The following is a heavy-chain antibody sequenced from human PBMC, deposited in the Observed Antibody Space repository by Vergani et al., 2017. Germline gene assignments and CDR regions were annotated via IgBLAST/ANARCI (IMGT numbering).Heavy chain of an antibody. Sequence: QVQLQQWGAGLLKPSETLSLTCAVYGGSFSGYYWSWIRQPPGKGLELIGEINHSGSTYYNPSLKSRVTISVDRSKNQFSLKLSSVTAADTAVYYCARGLFTMVRGVPRYGMDVWGQGTTVTVSS. V-gene: IGHV4-34*01. CDR2: INHSGST. CDR1: GGSFSGYY. D-gene: IGHD3-10*01. J-gene: IGHJ6*02. CDR3: ARGLFTMVRGVPRYGMDV.